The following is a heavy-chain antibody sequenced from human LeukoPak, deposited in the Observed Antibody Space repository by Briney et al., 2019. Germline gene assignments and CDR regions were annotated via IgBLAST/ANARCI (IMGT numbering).Heavy chain of an antibody. CDR2: ISSRGDDT. CDR3: AKHRRSTLVTAYFDS. J-gene: IGHJ4*02. CDR1: GVTFSTLA. V-gene: IGHV3-23*01. Sequence: GWSLRLSCTASGVTFSTLAMSWVRQAPGKWLDWVSSISSRGDDTTYADSVKGRFTISRDNSKNTLYLQLNSLRVDDAAIYYCAKHRRSTLVTAYFDSWGQGTLVTVSS. D-gene: IGHD2-21*02.